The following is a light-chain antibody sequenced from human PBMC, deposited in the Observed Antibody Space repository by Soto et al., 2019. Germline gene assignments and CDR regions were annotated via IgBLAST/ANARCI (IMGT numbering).Light chain of an antibody. CDR2: GNN. J-gene: IGLJ3*02. CDR1: SSNIGAGYD. V-gene: IGLV1-40*01. CDR3: QSYDISLSWRG. Sequence: QSVLTQPPSVSGAPGQRVTISCTGSSSNIGAGYDVHWYQQLPGTAPKLLIYGNNNRPSGVPDRFSGSKSGTSASLAITGLQAEDEADYYCQSYDISLSWRGFGGGTKLTVL.